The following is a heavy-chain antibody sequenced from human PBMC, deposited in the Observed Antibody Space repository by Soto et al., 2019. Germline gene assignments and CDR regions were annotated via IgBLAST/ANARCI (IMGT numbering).Heavy chain of an antibody. D-gene: IGHD4-4*01. Sequence: GGSLRLSCAASGFTFSSYSMNWVRQAPGKGLEWVSYISSSSSTIYYADSVKGRFTISRDNAKNSLYLQMNSLRDEDTAVYYCARPHYQDADYTTFDYWGQGTLVTVSS. CDR1: GFTFSSYS. V-gene: IGHV3-48*02. CDR2: ISSSSSTI. CDR3: ARPHYQDADYTTFDY. J-gene: IGHJ4*02.